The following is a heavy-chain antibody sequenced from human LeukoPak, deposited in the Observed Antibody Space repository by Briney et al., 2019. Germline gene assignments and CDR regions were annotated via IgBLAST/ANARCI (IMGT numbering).Heavy chain of an antibody. CDR1: GFTFHDYG. Sequence: GGSLRLSCAASGFTFHDYGMSWVRQAPGKGLEWVSGINWNGGSTGYADSVKGRFTISRDNAKNSLYLQMNSLRAEDTALYYCARDSVSSAQYYFDYWGQGTLVTVSS. CDR3: ARDSVSSAQYYFDY. D-gene: IGHD3-10*01. CDR2: INWNGGST. V-gene: IGHV3-20*04. J-gene: IGHJ4*02.